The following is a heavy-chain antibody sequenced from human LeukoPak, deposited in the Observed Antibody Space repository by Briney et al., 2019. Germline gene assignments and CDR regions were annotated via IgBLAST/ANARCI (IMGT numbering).Heavy chain of an antibody. D-gene: IGHD4-17*01. J-gene: IGHJ4*02. V-gene: IGHV4-59*01. CDR2: IYYSGST. CDR3: ALDRDYGDYGYFDY. CDR1: GGSISSYY. Sequence: PSETLSLTCTVSGGSISSYYWSWIRQPPGKGLEWIGYIYYSGSTNYNPSLKSRVTISVDTSKNQFSLKLSSVTAADTAVYYCALDRDYGDYGYFDYWGQGTLVTVSS.